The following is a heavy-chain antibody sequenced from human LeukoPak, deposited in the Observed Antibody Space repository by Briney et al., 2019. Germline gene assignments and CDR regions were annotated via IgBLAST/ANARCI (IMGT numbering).Heavy chain of an antibody. V-gene: IGHV1-2*02. CDR2: INPNSGGT. Sequence: VASVKVSCKASGYTFTGYYMHWVRQAPGQGLEWMGWINPNSGGTNYAQKFQGRVTMTRDTSTSTVYMELSSLRSEDTAVYYCARDRGTDAFDIWGQGTMVTVSS. CDR1: GYTFTGYY. J-gene: IGHJ3*02. CDR3: ARDRGTDAFDI. D-gene: IGHD2-15*01.